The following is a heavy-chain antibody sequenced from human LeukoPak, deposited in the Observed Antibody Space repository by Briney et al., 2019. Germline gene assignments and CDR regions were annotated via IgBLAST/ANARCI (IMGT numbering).Heavy chain of an antibody. J-gene: IGHJ4*02. V-gene: IGHV1-8*03. D-gene: IGHD2-8*02. Sequence: ASVKVSCKASGYIFTSLDINWVRQAPGQGLEWMGWMNPNNGKTAYAQKFQGRVTITRNTAITIAYMELSSLRSDDTAVYYCARGHVSGGGLYYFNSWGQGTLVTVSS. CDR1: GYIFTSLD. CDR3: ARGHVSGGGLYYFNS. CDR2: MNPNNGKT.